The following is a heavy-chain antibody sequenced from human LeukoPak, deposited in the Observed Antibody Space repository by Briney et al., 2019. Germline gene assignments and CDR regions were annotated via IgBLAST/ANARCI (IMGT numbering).Heavy chain of an antibody. Sequence: ASVKVSCKASGYTFTSYGISWVRQAPGQGLECMGWISAYNGNTNYAQKLQGRVTMTTDTSTSTAYMELRSLRSDDTAVYYCARSAGLRYFAPQDYWGQGTLVTVSS. V-gene: IGHV1-18*01. CDR3: ARSAGLRYFAPQDY. CDR2: ISAYNGNT. CDR1: GYTFTSYG. D-gene: IGHD3-9*01. J-gene: IGHJ4*02.